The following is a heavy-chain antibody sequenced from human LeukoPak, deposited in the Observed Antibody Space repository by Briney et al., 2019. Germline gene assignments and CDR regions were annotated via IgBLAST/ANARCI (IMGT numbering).Heavy chain of an antibody. CDR1: GDSITSPNW. CDR2: IYHSGST. Sequence: SETLSLTCDVSGDSITSPNWWSWVRQPPGKGPQWIGEIYHSGSTSYNPSLKSRVTISVDTSKNQFSVKLSSVTAADTAVYYCARLRYYGSGSYPMTGNWFDPWGQGTLVTVSS. D-gene: IGHD3-10*01. CDR3: ARLRYYGSGSYPMTGNWFDP. J-gene: IGHJ5*02. V-gene: IGHV4-4*02.